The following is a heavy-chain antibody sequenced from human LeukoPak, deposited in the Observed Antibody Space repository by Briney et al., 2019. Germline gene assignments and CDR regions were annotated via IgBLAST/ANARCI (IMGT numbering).Heavy chain of an antibody. J-gene: IGHJ4*02. CDR1: GFTFSSYW. V-gene: IGHV3-30*18. Sequence: PGGSLRLSCAASGFTFSSYWMHWVRQAPGKGLEWVAVISYDGSNKYYADSVKGRFTISRDNSKNTLYLQMNSLRAEDTAVYYCAKDAPFYDSSGYYQYLDYWGQGTLVTVSS. D-gene: IGHD3-22*01. CDR2: ISYDGSNK. CDR3: AKDAPFYDSSGYYQYLDY.